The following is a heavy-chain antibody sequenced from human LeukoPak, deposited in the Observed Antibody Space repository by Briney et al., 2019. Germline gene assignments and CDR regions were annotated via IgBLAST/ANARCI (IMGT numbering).Heavy chain of an antibody. D-gene: IGHD3-22*01. J-gene: IGHJ6*02. CDR3: ATDDSSGYYSGP. V-gene: IGHV1-2*06. CDR2: INPNSGGT. Sequence: GASVKVSCKASGYTFTVYYMAWVRQAPGQGLEWMGRINPNSGGTNYAQKFQGRVTMTRDTSISTAYMELSRLRSDDTAVYYCATDDSSGYYSGPWGQGTTVTVSS. CDR1: GYTFTVYY.